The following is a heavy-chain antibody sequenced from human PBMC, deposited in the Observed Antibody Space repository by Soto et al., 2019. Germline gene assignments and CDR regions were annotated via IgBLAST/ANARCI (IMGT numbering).Heavy chain of an antibody. J-gene: IGHJ2*01. D-gene: IGHD2-21*02. Sequence: ASVKVSCKASGGTFSSYTISWVRQAPGQGLEWMGGIIPIFATANYAQKFQGRVTITADESTSTAYMELSSLRSEDTAVYYCASRDCGGDCYPSSYWYFDLWGRGTLVTVSS. CDR3: ASRDCGGDCYPSSYWYFDL. CDR1: GGTFSSYT. CDR2: IIPIFATA. V-gene: IGHV1-69*13.